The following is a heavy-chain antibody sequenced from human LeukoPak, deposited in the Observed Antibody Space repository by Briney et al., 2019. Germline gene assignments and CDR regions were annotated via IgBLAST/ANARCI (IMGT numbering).Heavy chain of an antibody. D-gene: IGHD3-9*01. CDR2: IYYSGST. CDR3: ARYRSLRYFDWSQNFDY. Sequence: SETLSLTCTVSGGSISSYYWSWIRQPPGKGLEWIGYIYYSGSTNYNPSLKSRVTISVDTSKNQFSLKLSSVTAADTAVYYCARYRSLRYFDWSQNFDYWGQGTLVTVSS. V-gene: IGHV4-59*08. J-gene: IGHJ4*02. CDR1: GGSISSYY.